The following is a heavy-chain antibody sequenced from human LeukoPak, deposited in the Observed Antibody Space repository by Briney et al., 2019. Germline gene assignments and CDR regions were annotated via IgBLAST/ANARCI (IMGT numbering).Heavy chain of an antibody. J-gene: IGHJ6*02. CDR1: GFTFSSYA. D-gene: IGHD3-3*01. CDR2: MSSDSNYI. CDR3: ARDDFDVAHIYYYYGMDV. V-gene: IGHV3-21*01. Sequence: PGVSLRLSCAASGFTFSSYAMTWVRQAPGKGLEWVSSMSSDSNYIDYADSVKGRFTMSRDNAKDSLHLQMNSLRAEDTAVYYCARDDFDVAHIYYYYGMDVWGQGTTVTVSS.